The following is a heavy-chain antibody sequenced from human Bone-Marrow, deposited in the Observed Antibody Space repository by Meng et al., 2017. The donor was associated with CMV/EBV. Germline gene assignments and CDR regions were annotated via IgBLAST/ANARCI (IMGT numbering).Heavy chain of an antibody. D-gene: IGHD3-3*01. Sequence: GESLKISCAASGFTVSSNYMSWVRQAPGKGLEWVSVIYSGGSTYYADSVKGRFTISRDNSKNTLYLQMNSLRAEDTAVYYCARGADYDFWSGPPIGAFDIWGQGTMVTVSS. J-gene: IGHJ3*02. CDR3: ARGADYDFWSGPPIGAFDI. V-gene: IGHV3-66*02. CDR2: IYSGGST. CDR1: GFTVSSNY.